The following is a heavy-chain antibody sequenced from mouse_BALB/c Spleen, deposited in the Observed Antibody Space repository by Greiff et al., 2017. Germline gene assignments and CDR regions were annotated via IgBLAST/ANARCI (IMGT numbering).Heavy chain of an antibody. CDR1: GFTFSSFG. J-gene: IGHJ2*01. D-gene: IGHD2-14*01. CDR3: ARSSRYDYFDY. Sequence: EVQLQQSGGGLVQPGGSRKLSCAASGFTFSSFGMHWVRQAPEKGLEWVAYISSGSSTIYYADTVKGRFTISRDNPKNTLFLQMTSLRSEDTAMYYCARSSRYDYFDYWGQGTTLTVSS. CDR2: ISSGSSTI. V-gene: IGHV5-17*02.